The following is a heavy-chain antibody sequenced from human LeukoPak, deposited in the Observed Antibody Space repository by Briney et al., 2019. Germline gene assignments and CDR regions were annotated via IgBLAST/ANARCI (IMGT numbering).Heavy chain of an antibody. CDR1: GFAFRHFS. CDR2: ISSSNHYI. CDR3: AKDGDGIEAPFDY. D-gene: IGHD5-24*01. Sequence: GGSLRLSCVASGFAFRHFSMKWVRQAPGKGLEWVASISSSNHYIFYSDSVKGRFTISRDNPEKSLYLQMHSLRVEDTAVYYCAKDGDGIEAPFDYWGQGTLVTVSS. V-gene: IGHV3-21*01. J-gene: IGHJ4*02.